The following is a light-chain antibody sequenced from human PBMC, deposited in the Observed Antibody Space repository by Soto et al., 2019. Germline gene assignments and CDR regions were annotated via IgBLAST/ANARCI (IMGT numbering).Light chain of an antibody. CDR1: SSDVGGYDY. J-gene: IGLJ3*02. Sequence: QSALTQPASVSGSPGQSITISCTGTSSDVGGYDYVSWYQQHPGKAPKLMIYDVSNRPSGLSNRFSGSKSGNTASLTISGLQAGDEADYYCSSYTRSGTLEVFGGGTKLTVL. V-gene: IGLV2-14*01. CDR3: SSYTRSGTLEV. CDR2: DVS.